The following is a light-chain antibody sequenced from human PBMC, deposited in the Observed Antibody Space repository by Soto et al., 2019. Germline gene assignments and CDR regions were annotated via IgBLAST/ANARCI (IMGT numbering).Light chain of an antibody. CDR2: AAS. CDR1: QTIMTY. Sequence: DIQIPKSPSSLSASVGDEVTITCRASQTIMTYLNWYQLKPGKPPRLLIYAASSLQSGVPSRFSGSGSGTEFTLTITSLQPEDFATYHCQQVNDYPITFGQGTLLEIK. J-gene: IGKJ5*01. CDR3: QQVNDYPIT. V-gene: IGKV1-17*01.